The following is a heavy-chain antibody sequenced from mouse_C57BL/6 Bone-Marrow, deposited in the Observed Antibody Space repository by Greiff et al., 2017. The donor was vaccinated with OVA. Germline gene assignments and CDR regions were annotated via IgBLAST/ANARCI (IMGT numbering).Heavy chain of an antibody. CDR2: IDPFDSYT. Sequence: QVQLQQPGAELVRPGTSVKLSCKASGYTFTSYWMPWVKQRPGQGLEWIGVIDPFDSYTNYNQKFKGKATLTVDTSSSTAYMQLSSLTSEDSAVYYCARRGYDGYFDYWGQGTTLTVSS. V-gene: IGHV1-59*01. CDR3: ARRGYDGYFDY. D-gene: IGHD2-3*01. J-gene: IGHJ2*01. CDR1: GYTFTSYW.